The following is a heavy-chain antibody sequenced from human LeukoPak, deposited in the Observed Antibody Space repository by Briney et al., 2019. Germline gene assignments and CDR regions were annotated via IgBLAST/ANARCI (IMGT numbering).Heavy chain of an antibody. CDR1: GSSFPNYW. Sequence: GASLKISCKGSGSSFPNYWIAWVRPLPGKGLEWMGIIYPGDSDTRYSPSFQGQVTFSADKSITTAYLQWSRLQASDTAMYYCARQYINSSPFDYWGQGTLVTVSS. D-gene: IGHD6-6*01. CDR3: ARQYINSSPFDY. CDR2: IYPGDSDT. V-gene: IGHV5-51*01. J-gene: IGHJ4*02.